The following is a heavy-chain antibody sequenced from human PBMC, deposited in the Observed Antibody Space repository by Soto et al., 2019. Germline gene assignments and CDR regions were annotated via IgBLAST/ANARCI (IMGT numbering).Heavy chain of an antibody. CDR3: ATSQGSSTSLEIYYYYYYGMDV. D-gene: IGHD2-2*01. CDR2: IIPISGTA. Sequence: QVQLVQSGAEVKKPGSSVKVSCKASGDTFSSYAISWVRQAPGQGLEWMGGIIPISGTANYAQKFQGRVTITADESTSTAYMELSRLRSEDTTVYYCATSQGSSTSLEIYYYYYYGMDVWGQGTTVTVSS. V-gene: IGHV1-69*01. J-gene: IGHJ6*02. CDR1: GDTFSSYA.